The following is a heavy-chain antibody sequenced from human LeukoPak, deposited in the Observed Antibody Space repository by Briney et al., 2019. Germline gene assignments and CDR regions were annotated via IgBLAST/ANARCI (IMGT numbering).Heavy chain of an antibody. Sequence: PSETLSLTCTVSGGSISSYYWNWIRQPPGKGLEWIGYIYYGGSTNYNPSLKSRVTISVDRSKNQFSLKLSSVTAADTAVYYCARDLQRRHYFDYWGQGTLVTVSS. CDR3: ARDLQRRHYFDY. J-gene: IGHJ4*02. D-gene: IGHD4-11*01. CDR2: IYYGGST. CDR1: GGSISSYY. V-gene: IGHV4-59*12.